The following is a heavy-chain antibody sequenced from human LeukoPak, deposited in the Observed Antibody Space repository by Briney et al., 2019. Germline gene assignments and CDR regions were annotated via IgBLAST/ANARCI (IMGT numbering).Heavy chain of an antibody. CDR1: GGSISSGSYY. CDR3: ARFSSLHTITKSAQGWFDP. Sequence: PSETLSLTCTVSGGSISSGSYYWSWIRQPAGKGLEWIGRIYTSGSTNYNPSLKSRVTISVDTSKNQFSLKLSSVTAADTAVYYCARFSSLHTITKSAQGWFDPWGQGTLVTVSS. D-gene: IGHD5-12*01. V-gene: IGHV4-61*02. J-gene: IGHJ5*02. CDR2: IYTSGST.